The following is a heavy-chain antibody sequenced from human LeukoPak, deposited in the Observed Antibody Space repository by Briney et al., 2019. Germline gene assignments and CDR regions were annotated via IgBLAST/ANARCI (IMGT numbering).Heavy chain of an antibody. V-gene: IGHV6-1*01. CDR1: GDSVSSNSAA. D-gene: IGHD6-19*01. Sequence: SQTLSLTCAMSGDSVSSNSAAWNWIRQSPSRGLEWLGRTYYRSKWYNDYAVSMKSRITINPDTSKDQFSLQLNSVTPEDTAVYYCARDAGSGWSFFDYWGQGTLVTVSS. CDR2: TYYRSKWYN. CDR3: ARDAGSGWSFFDY. J-gene: IGHJ4*02.